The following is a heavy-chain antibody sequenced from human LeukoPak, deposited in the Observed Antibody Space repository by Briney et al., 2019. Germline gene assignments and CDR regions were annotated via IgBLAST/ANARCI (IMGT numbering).Heavy chain of an antibody. CDR1: GFTLSSYG. Sequence: GGSLRLSCAVSGFTLSSYGMHWVRQAPGKGLEWVAFIRFDGSKKYYAESVKGRFTISRDNSKNTLDLQMNSLRAGDTAVYFCAKDSRRNSGSYVFDYWGQGTLVTVSS. V-gene: IGHV3-30*02. J-gene: IGHJ4*02. CDR3: AKDSRRNSGSYVFDY. D-gene: IGHD1-26*01. CDR2: IRFDGSKK.